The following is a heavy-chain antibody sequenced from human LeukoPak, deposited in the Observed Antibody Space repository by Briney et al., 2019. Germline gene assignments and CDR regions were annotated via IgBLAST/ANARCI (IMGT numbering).Heavy chain of an antibody. J-gene: IGHJ4*02. V-gene: IGHV3-49*03. CDR1: GFTFGDYA. Sequence: GGSLRLSCTASGFTFGDYAMSWFRQAPGQGLEWVGFIRSKAYGGTTEYAASVKGRFTISRDDSKSIAYLQMNSLKTEDTAVYYCTRVTATTVTIGPPKIWGQGTLVTVSS. CDR2: IRSKAYGGTT. D-gene: IGHD4-17*01. CDR3: TRVTATTVTIGPPKI.